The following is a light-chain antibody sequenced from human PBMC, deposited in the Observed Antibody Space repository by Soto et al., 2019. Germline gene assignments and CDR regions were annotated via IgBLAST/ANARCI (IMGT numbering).Light chain of an antibody. Sequence: DIQMTQSPSTLSPSIGDRVTITCRASQSISSYLNWYQQKPGKAPKLLIYAASSLQSGVPSRFSGSGSGTDFTLTISSLHPEDFATYYCQQSYSTPKTFGQGTKVDI. J-gene: IGKJ1*01. CDR1: QSISSY. CDR3: QQSYSTPKT. CDR2: AAS. V-gene: IGKV1-39*01.